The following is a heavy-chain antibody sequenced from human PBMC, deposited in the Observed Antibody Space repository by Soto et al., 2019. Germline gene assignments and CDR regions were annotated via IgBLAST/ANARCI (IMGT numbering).Heavy chain of an antibody. Sequence: PSETLSLTCTVSGFSISSSSYYWGWIRQPPGKGLEWIGSIYYSGSTYYNPSLKSRVTISVDTSKNQFSLTLSSVTAADTAVYYCARRLYYDSSGFEGGGMDVWGQGTTVTVS. V-gene: IGHV4-39*01. CDR3: ARRLYYDSSGFEGGGMDV. CDR2: IYYSGST. CDR1: GFSISSSSYY. D-gene: IGHD3-22*01. J-gene: IGHJ6*02.